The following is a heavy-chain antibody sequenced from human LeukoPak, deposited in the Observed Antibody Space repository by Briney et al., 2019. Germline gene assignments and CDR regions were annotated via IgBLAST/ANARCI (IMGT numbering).Heavy chain of an antibody. CDR1: GFTFSSYS. CDR2: ISSSSSYI. CDR3: ARGRYDSRIFDY. Sequence: GGSLRLSCAASGFTFSSYSMNWVRQAPGKGLEWVSFISSSSSYIYYADSVKGRFTISRDNAKKSLYPQMNSLRAEDTAVYYCARGRYDSRIFDYWGQGTLVTVSS. D-gene: IGHD3-22*01. V-gene: IGHV3-21*01. J-gene: IGHJ4*02.